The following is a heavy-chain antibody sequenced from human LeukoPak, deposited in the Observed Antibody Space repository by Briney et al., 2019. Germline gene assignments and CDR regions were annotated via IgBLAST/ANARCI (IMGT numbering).Heavy chain of an antibody. CDR1: GGSISSRSDY. CDR3: SRSHDYGGLYFYYYMDV. V-gene: IGHV4-39*01. D-gene: IGHD4-23*01. CDR2: LDSSGST. Sequence: PSETLSLTCTVSGGSISSRSDYWGWLRQTPGKGLEWIGNLDSSGSTYYNPSLKSRVTISVGTSKNQSSLNLRSVTAADTAIYFCSRSHDYGGLYFYYYMDVWGKGTTVTVSS. J-gene: IGHJ6*03.